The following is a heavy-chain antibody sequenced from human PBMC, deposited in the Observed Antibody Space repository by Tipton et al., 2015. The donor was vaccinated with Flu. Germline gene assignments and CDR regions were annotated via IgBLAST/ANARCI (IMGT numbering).Heavy chain of an antibody. CDR2: TYYRSKWYY. Sequence: GLVKPSQTLSLTCAISGDSVSSNSGSWNWVRQSPSRGLEWLGRTYYRSKWYYDYAESVKSRIIINPDTSKNQFSLQLNSVTPEDTAVYYCARAPDWNLHHFEFWGQGTLVIVSS. CDR1: GDSVSSNSGS. V-gene: IGHV6-1*01. J-gene: IGHJ4*02. CDR3: ARAPDWNLHHFEF. D-gene: IGHD1-1*01.